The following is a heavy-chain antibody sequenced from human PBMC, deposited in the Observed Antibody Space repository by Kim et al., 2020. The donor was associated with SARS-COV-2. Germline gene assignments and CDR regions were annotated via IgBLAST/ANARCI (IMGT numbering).Heavy chain of an antibody. CDR1: GFTFSSYG. CDR2: ISYDGSNK. Sequence: GGSLRLSCAASGFTFSSYGMHWVRQAPGKGLEWVAVISYDGSNKYYADSVKGRFTISRDNSKNTLYLQMNSLRAEDTAVYYCAKEGPFYYGMDVWGQGTT. CDR3: AKEGPFYYGMDV. J-gene: IGHJ6*02. V-gene: IGHV3-30*18.